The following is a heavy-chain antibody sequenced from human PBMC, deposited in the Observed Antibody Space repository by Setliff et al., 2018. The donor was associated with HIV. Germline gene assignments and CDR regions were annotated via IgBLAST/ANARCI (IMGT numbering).Heavy chain of an antibody. V-gene: IGHV4-61*02. D-gene: IGHD3-3*01. CDR2: LHLSGDT. J-gene: IGHJ4*02. CDR1: GDSINSGTYY. Sequence: PSETLSLTCTVSGDSINSGTYYWSWIRQPAGKGLEWIGRLHLSGDTNYNPSLKSRVITSIDKSKNQFSLKIDSVTAADTAVYYCARRPLFGVVIASVAKMEFDYWGQGTLVTVLL. CDR3: ARRPLFGVVIASVAKMEFDY.